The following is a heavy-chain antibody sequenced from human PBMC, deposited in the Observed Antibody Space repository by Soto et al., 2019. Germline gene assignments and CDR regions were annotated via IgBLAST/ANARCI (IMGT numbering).Heavy chain of an antibody. CDR3: ARDGVAAAIDY. D-gene: IGHD6-13*01. CDR2: IYYSGST. CDR1: GGSISSGGYY. Sequence: LSLTCTVSGGSISSGGYYWSWIRQHPGKGLEWIGYIYYSGSTYYNPSLKSRVTISVDTSKNQFSLKLSSVTAADTAVYYCARDGVAAAIDYWGQGTLVTVSS. J-gene: IGHJ4*02. V-gene: IGHV4-31*03.